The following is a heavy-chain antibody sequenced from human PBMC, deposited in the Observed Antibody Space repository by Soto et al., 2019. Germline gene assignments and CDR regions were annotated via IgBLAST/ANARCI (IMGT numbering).Heavy chain of an antibody. CDR1: VGTFSSYA. CDR3: ARDRDYYDSSGYFWS. V-gene: IGHV1-69*06. J-gene: IGHJ5*02. D-gene: IGHD3-22*01. Sequence: SVKVSCKASVGTFSSYAISWVRQAPGQGLEWMGGIIPIFGTANYAQKFQGRVTITADKSTSTAYMELSSLRSEDTAVYYCARDRDYYDSSGYFWSWGQGTLVTVSS. CDR2: IIPIFGTA.